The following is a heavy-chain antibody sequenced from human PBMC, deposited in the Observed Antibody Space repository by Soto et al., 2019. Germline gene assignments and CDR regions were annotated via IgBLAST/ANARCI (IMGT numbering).Heavy chain of an antibody. CDR3: AISPIVDTAMEYLFDY. CDR2: IIPILGIA. CDR1: GGTFSSYT. V-gene: IGHV1-69*02. J-gene: IGHJ4*02. Sequence: QVQLVQSGAEVKKPGSSVKVSCKASGGTFSSYTISRVRQAPGQGLEWMGRIIPILGIANYAQKFQGRVTITADKSTSTAYMELSSLRSEDMVVYYCAISPIVDTAMEYLFDYWGQGTLVTVSS. D-gene: IGHD5-18*01.